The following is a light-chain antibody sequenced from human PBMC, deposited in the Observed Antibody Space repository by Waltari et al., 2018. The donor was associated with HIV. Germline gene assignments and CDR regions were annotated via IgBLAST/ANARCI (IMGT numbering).Light chain of an antibody. Sequence: QSVLTQPPSASGTPGQRVTISCSGSSSNIGSNTVNWCQQLPGTAPKLLIYSNNRRPSGVPDRCSGAKSGTSASLAISGLQSEDEADYYCAAWDDSLNGVVFGGGTKLTVL. J-gene: IGLJ2*01. CDR1: SSNIGSNT. V-gene: IGLV1-44*01. CDR3: AAWDDSLNGVV. CDR2: SNN.